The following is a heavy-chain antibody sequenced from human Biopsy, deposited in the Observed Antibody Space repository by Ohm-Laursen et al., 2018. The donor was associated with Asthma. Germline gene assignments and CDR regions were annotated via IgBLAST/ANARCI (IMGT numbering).Heavy chain of an antibody. V-gene: IGHV3-30*15. CDR1: GFSFSSFA. CDR2: ISKDASTQ. CDR3: VRDGTDDAFDI. Sequence: SLRLSCTASGFSFSSFAIHWVRQAPGKGLEWVGVISKDASTQDYADSVKGRFTMARDNSKNTLDLQMSSLREEDTAVYYCVRDGTDDAFDIWGQGTVASVSS. J-gene: IGHJ3*02. D-gene: IGHD1-1*01.